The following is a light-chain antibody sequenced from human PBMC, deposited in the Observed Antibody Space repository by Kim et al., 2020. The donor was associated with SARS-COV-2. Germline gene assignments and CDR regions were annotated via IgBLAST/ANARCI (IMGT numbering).Light chain of an antibody. CDR3: NSRDSSGNHVV. Sequence: GQTVRSTCQGDSLRNYYASWYQQKPGQAPVLVIYDKNNRPSGIPDRFSGSSSGNTASLTITGAQAEDEADYYCNSRDSSGNHVVFGGGTKLTVL. V-gene: IGLV3-19*01. CDR2: DKN. J-gene: IGLJ2*01. CDR1: SLRNYY.